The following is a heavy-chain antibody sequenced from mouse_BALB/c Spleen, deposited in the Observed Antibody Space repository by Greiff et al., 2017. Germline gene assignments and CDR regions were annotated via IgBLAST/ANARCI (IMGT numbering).Heavy chain of an antibody. CDR3: ARHPYYYGSSYYAMDY. CDR2: ISNGGGST. Sequence: DVMLVESGGGLVQPGGSLKLSCAASGFTFSSYTMSWVRQTPEKRLEWVAYISNGGGSTYYPDTVKGRFTISRDNAKNTLYLQMSSLKSEDTAMYYCARHPYYYGSSYYAMDYWGQGTSVTVSS. V-gene: IGHV5-12-2*01. D-gene: IGHD1-1*01. CDR1: GFTFSSYT. J-gene: IGHJ4*01.